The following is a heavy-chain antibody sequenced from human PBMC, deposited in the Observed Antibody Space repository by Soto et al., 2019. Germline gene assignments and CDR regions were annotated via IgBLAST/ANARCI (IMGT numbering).Heavy chain of an antibody. D-gene: IGHD3-22*01. J-gene: IGHJ4*02. CDR2: ISAYNGNT. CDR3: ARDPGTHYYDSSGYFFDH. CDR1: GYTFIRYT. Sequence: ASVKVSCKASGYTFIRYTITWVRQAPGQGLEWMGWISAYNGNTKYAQKLQGRVTLTTDTSTSTAYMELRSLRSDDTAVYYCARDPGTHYYDSSGYFFDHWGQGTLVTVSS. V-gene: IGHV1-18*01.